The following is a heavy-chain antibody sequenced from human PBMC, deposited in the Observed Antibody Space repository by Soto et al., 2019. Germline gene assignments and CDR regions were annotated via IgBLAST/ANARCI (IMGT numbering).Heavy chain of an antibody. CDR3: TRGRGDFDY. J-gene: IGHJ4*02. V-gene: IGHV3-21*02. D-gene: IGHD3-10*01. CDR2: ITPSGNEI. CDR1: GFTFNS. Sequence: EVQLVESGGGLVKPGGSLRLSCEGSGFTFNSMNWVRQAPGKGLEWVSSITPSGNEIRHADSVKGRFTISRDNAKNAVYLQMNSLRADDTAVYYCTRGRGDFDYWGQGTLVTVSS.